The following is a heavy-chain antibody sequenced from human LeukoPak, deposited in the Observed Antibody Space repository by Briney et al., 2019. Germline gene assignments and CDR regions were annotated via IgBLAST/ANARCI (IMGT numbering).Heavy chain of an antibody. J-gene: IGHJ6*03. V-gene: IGHV3-21*01. Sequence: GGSLRLSCAASGFTFSSYSMNWVRQAPGKGLEWVSSISSSSSYIYYADSVKGRFTISRDNAKNSLYLQMNSLRAEDTAVYYCARDGNSGSYKYYYYYMDVWGKGTTVTVSS. CDR2: ISSSSSYI. CDR1: GFTFSSYS. D-gene: IGHD1-26*01. CDR3: ARDGNSGSYKYYYYYMDV.